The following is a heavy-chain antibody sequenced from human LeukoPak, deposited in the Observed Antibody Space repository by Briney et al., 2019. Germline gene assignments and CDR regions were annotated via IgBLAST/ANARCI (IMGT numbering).Heavy chain of an antibody. J-gene: IGHJ4*02. D-gene: IGHD3-22*01. CDR3: ARYYDSSGSLDY. CDR1: GGSISYYY. CDR2: IYYSGST. V-gene: IGHV4-59*01. Sequence: SETLSLTCTVSGGSISYYYWSWMRQPPGKGLEWIGYIYYSGSTNYNPSLKSRVTISVDTSKNQFSLKVTSVTAADTAVYYCARYYDSSGSLDYWGQGTLVTASS.